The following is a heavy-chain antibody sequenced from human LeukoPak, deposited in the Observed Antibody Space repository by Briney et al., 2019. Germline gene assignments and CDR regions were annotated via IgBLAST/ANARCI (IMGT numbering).Heavy chain of an antibody. J-gene: IGHJ3*02. Sequence: SETLSLTCTVSRGSISSSSYYWGWIRQPPGKGLEWLVNIYYSGSTYYNPSLKSRVTISIDTSKNQFSLKLSSVTAADTAVFYCARLRTDHAFDIWGQGTMVTVSS. CDR2: IYYSGST. D-gene: IGHD4-17*01. CDR3: ARLRTDHAFDI. V-gene: IGHV4-39*01. CDR1: RGSISSSSYY.